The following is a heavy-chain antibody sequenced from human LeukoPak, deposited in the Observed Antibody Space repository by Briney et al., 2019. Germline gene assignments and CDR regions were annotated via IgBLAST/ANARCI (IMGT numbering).Heavy chain of an antibody. CDR3: ARVVGESGYAFDI. CDR1: GGTFSSYA. CDR2: IIPIFGTA. D-gene: IGHD2-15*01. J-gene: IGHJ3*02. V-gene: IGHV1-69*13. Sequence: SVKVSCKASGGTFSSYAISWVRQAPGHGLEWMGGIIPIFGTANYAQKFQGRVTITADESTSTAYMELSSLRSEDAAVYYCARVVGESGYAFDIWGQGTMVTVSS.